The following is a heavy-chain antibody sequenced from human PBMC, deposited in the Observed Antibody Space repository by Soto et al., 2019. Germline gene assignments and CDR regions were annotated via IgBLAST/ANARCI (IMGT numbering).Heavy chain of an antibody. J-gene: IGHJ5*02. CDR3: ARPTRYYYDSSGQSAWFDP. Sequence: QVQLVQSGAEVKKPGSSVKVSCKASGGTFSSYAISWVRQAPGQGLEWMGGIIPIFGTANYAQKFQGRVTITADKSTSTAYMELSSLRSEDTAVYYCARPTRYYYDSSGQSAWFDPWGQGTLVTVSS. V-gene: IGHV1-69*14. CDR2: IIPIFGTA. D-gene: IGHD3-22*01. CDR1: GGTFSSYA.